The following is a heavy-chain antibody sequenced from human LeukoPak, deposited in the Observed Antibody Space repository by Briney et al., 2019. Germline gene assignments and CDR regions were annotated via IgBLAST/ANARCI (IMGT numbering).Heavy chain of an antibody. J-gene: IGHJ5*02. D-gene: IGHD2-8*01. CDR3: ARGRGVMEGFTFDP. CDR1: GGSISSYY. Sequence: PSETLSLTCTVSGGSISSYYWSWIRQPPGKGLEWIGYIYYSGSTNYNPSLKSRVTISVDTSKNQFSLKLSSVTAAATAVYYCARGRGVMEGFTFDPWGQGTLVTVSS. V-gene: IGHV4-59*01. CDR2: IYYSGST.